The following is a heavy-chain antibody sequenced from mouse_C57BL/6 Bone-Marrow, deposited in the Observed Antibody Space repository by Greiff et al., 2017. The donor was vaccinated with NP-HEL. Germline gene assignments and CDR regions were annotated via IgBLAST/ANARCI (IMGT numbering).Heavy chain of an antibody. V-gene: IGHV1-59*01. Sequence: VQLQHPGAELVRPGTSVKLSCKASGYTFTSYWMHWVKQRPGQGLEWIGVIDPSDSYTNYNQKFKGKATLTVDTSSSTAYMQLSSLTSEDSAVYYCARTGSRADYWGQGTTLTVSS. CDR3: ARTGSRADY. CDR1: GYTFTSYW. D-gene: IGHD3-1*01. J-gene: IGHJ2*01. CDR2: IDPSDSYT.